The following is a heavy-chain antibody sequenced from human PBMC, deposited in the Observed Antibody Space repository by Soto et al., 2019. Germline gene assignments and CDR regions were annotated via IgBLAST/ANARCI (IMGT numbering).Heavy chain of an antibody. J-gene: IGHJ4*02. CDR1: VGSISSGDYY. D-gene: IGHD3-3*01. V-gene: IGHV4-30-4*01. Sequence: QVQLQESGPGLVKPSQTLSLTCTVSVGSISSGDYYWSWIRQPPGKGLAWIGYVYYSGSTYYNPSLKSRVTISVDTSKNQFSLKLSSVTAADTAAYYCASLYYDFWSGYCPLFDYWGQGTLVTVSS. CDR2: VYYSGST. CDR3: ASLYYDFWSGYCPLFDY.